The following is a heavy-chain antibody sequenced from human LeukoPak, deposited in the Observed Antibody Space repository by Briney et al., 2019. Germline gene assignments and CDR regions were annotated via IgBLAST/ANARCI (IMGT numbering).Heavy chain of an antibody. Sequence: GASVKVSCKASGYTFTSYYMHWVRQAPGQGLEWMGIINPSGGSTSYAQKFQGRVTMTRDTSTSTVYMELSSLRSEDTAVYYCAREALGYDSSGYYYWRYYYYGMDVWGQGTTVTVSS. J-gene: IGHJ6*02. V-gene: IGHV1-46*01. D-gene: IGHD3-22*01. CDR3: AREALGYDSSGYYYWRYYYYGMDV. CDR1: GYTFTSYY. CDR2: INPSGGST.